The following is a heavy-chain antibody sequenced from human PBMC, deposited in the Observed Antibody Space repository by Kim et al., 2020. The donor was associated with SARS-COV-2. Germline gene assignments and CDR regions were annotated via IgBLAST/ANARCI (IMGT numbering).Heavy chain of an antibody. CDR1: GFTFSSYS. CDR3: ARDLRTYGDFDY. Sequence: GGSLRLSCAASGFTFSSYSMNWVRQAPGKGLEWVSSISSSSSYIYYADSVKGRFTISRDNAKNSLYLQMNSLRAEDTAVYYCARDLRTYGDFDYWGQGTLVTVSS. V-gene: IGHV3-21*04. J-gene: IGHJ4*02. D-gene: IGHD4-17*01. CDR2: ISSSSSYI.